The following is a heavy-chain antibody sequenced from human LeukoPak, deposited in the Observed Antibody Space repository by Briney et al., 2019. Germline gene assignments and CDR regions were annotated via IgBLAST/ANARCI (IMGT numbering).Heavy chain of an antibody. CDR1: GFTFNDYG. Sequence: PGGSLRLSCAASGFTFNDYGMHWVRQAPGKGLEWVAFTRYDGSNEYYADSVKGRFIISRDNAKNTLYLEMNRLRAEDTAVYYCARDNAYMFDYWGQGILVTVSS. D-gene: IGHD5-24*01. CDR2: TRYDGSNE. V-gene: IGHV3-30*02. CDR3: ARDNAYMFDY. J-gene: IGHJ4*02.